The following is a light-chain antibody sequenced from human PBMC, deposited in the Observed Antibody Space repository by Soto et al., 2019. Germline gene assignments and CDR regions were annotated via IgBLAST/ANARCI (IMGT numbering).Light chain of an antibody. J-gene: IGKJ1*01. CDR1: QSISYS. CDR3: QQYDSYSLWT. CDR2: KAS. Sequence: DIQMTQSPSTLSASVGDRVTITCRASQSISYSLAWYQQKPGKAPKVLMYKASRLESGVPSRFSGSGSGTEFTLTISSLPPDDFATYYCQQYDSYSLWTFGQGTKVDLK. V-gene: IGKV1-5*03.